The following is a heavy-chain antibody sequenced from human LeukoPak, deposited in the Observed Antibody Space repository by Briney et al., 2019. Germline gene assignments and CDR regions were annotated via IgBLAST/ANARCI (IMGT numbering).Heavy chain of an antibody. Sequence: SETLSLTCAVYGGSFSGYYWSWIRQPPGKGLEWIGEINHSGSTNYNPSLKSRVTISVDTSKNQFSLKLSSVTAADTAVYYCARAHVRGNWFDPWGQGTLVTVSS. CDR1: GGSFSGYY. D-gene: IGHD3-10*01. CDR2: INHSGST. CDR3: ARAHVRGNWFDP. V-gene: IGHV4-34*01. J-gene: IGHJ5*02.